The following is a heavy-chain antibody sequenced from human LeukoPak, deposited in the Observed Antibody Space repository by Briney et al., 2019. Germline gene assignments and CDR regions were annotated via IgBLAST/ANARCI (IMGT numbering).Heavy chain of an antibody. D-gene: IGHD2-2*01. Sequence: GGSLRLSCAASGFTFSSYWMSWVRQAPGKGLEWVANIKQDGSEKYYVDSVKGRFTISRDNAKNSPYLQMNSLRAEDTAVYYCARAPDIVVVPAAASTYYYYYMDVWGKGTTVTVSS. J-gene: IGHJ6*03. CDR1: GFTFSSYW. V-gene: IGHV3-7*01. CDR3: ARAPDIVVVPAAASTYYYYYMDV. CDR2: IKQDGSEK.